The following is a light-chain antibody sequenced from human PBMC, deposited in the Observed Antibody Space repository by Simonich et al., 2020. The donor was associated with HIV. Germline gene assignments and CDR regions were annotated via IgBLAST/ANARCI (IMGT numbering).Light chain of an antibody. V-gene: IGKV1-39*01. CDR1: QSISRW. J-gene: IGKJ2*01. CDR3: QQSYITLPYT. Sequence: DIQMTQSPSTLSASVGDRVTITCRASQSISRWLAWYQQKPGKAPKLLIYAASSLQGGVPSRFSGSGSGTDFTLTISSLQPEDFATYYCQQSYITLPYTFGQGTKLEIK. CDR2: AAS.